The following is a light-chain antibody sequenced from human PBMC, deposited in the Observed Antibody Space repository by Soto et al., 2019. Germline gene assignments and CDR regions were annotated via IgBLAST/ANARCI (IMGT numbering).Light chain of an antibody. CDR2: DAS. J-gene: IGKJ1*01. V-gene: IGKV1-5*01. CDR3: QQYNSDST. Sequence: DVQMTQSPSTLSASVGDRVTITCRASQTITTWLAWYQQKPGKAPKLLIYDASTLESGVPSRFSGSGSGTEFTLTISSLQPEDFATYYCQQYNSDSTFGQGTKVDIK. CDR1: QTITTW.